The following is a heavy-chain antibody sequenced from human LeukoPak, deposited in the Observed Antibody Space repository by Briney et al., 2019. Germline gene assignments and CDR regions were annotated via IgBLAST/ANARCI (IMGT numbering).Heavy chain of an antibody. J-gene: IGHJ5*02. CDR2: INSDGSTT. CDR1: GFTFSSYW. CDR3: ANSNWFDP. Sequence: WGSLRLSCAASGFTFSSYWMHWVRQAPGKGLVWVSHINSDGSTTGYADSVKGRFTISRDNAKNTLYLQMNSLRAEDTAVYYCANSNWFDPWGQGTRVTVSS. V-gene: IGHV3-74*01.